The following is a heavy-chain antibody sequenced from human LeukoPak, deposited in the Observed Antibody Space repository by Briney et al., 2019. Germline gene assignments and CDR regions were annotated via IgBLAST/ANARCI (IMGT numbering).Heavy chain of an antibody. CDR2: IHYSGST. Sequence: SETLSLTCTVSGGSISSYYWSWIRQPPGKGLEWIGYIHYSGSTYYNPSLKSRVTISVDTSKNQFSLKLSSVTAADTAVYYYARQGLRYFDWGQGTLVTVSS. J-gene: IGHJ4*02. V-gene: IGHV4-59*08. CDR1: GGSISSYY. CDR3: ARQGLRYFD. D-gene: IGHD3-9*01.